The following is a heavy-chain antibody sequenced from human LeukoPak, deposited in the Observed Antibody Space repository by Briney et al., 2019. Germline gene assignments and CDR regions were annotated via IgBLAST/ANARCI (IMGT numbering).Heavy chain of an antibody. CDR2: INPSGGST. CDR1: GYTFTSYY. V-gene: IGHV1-46*01. CDR3: ARAYCTNGVCLYYFDY. D-gene: IGHD2-8*01. J-gene: IGHJ4*02. Sequence: ASVKASCKASGYTFTSYYMHWVRQAPGQGLEWMGIINPSGGSTSYAQKFQGRVTMTRDTSTSTVYMELSSLRSEDTAVYYCARAYCTNGVCLYYFDYWGQGTLVTVSS.